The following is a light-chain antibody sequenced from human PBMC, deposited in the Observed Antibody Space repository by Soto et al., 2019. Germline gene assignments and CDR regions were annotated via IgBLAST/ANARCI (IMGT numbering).Light chain of an antibody. CDR2: GAS. J-gene: IGKJ4*01. Sequence: EILLTQSPATLSLSPGERATLSCRASQSVSSYLAWYQQKHGQAPRLLIYGASTRETGIPARFSGRGSGTDFTLPVSSLEPEDFEVYYCQQRSNWPPVFGGGTKVDIK. CDR3: QQRSNWPPV. CDR1: QSVSSY. V-gene: IGKV3-11*01.